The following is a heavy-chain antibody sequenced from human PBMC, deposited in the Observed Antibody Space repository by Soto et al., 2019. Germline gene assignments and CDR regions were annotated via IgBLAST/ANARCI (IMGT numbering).Heavy chain of an antibody. CDR1: GGSFSGYY. CDR2: INHSGST. D-gene: IGHD6-19*01. V-gene: IGHV4-34*01. CDR3: ARVVQQWLVRGVVDY. Sequence: KPSETLSLTCAVYGGSFSGYYWSWIRQPPGKGLEWIGEINHSGSTNYNPSLKSRVTISVDTSKNQFSLKLSSVTAADTAVYYCARVVQQWLVRGVVDYWGQGTLVTVSS. J-gene: IGHJ4*02.